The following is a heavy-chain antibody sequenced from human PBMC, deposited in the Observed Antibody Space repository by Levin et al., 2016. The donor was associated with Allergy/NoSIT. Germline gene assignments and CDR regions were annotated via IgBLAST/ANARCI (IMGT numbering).Heavy chain of an antibody. V-gene: IGHV3-48*02. CDR3: ARGPHYYYGSGSYYNDPLY. CDR2: ISSSSSTI. D-gene: IGHD3-10*01. J-gene: IGHJ4*02. Sequence: DRQPPGKGLEWVSYISSSSSTIYYADSVKGRFTISRDNAKNSLYLQMNSLRDEDTAVYYCARGPHYYYGSGSYYNDPLYWGQGTLVTVSS.